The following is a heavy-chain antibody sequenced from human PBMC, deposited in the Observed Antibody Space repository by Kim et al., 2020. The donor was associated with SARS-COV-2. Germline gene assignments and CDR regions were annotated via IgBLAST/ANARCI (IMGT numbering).Heavy chain of an antibody. CDR2: IKQDGSDK. D-gene: IGHD1-26*01. CDR1: GFTFSSYW. J-gene: IGHJ6*02. CDR3: ARVGATNLPYFYGMDV. V-gene: IGHV3-7*01. Sequence: GGSLRLSCAASGFTFSSYWMSWVRQSPGKGLEWVANIKQDGSDKYYLDSVKGRFTISRDNAKNSVYVQMNSLRVEDTAVYYCARVGATNLPYFYGMDVWGPGTTVTVSS.